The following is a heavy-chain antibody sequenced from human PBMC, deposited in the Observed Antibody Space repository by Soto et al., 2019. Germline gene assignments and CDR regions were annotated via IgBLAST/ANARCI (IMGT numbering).Heavy chain of an antibody. CDR2: IIPILGIA. J-gene: IGHJ3*02. CDR3: AREVIAAAGTSYAFAI. CDR1: GGTFSSYT. V-gene: IGHV1-69*04. Sequence: ASVKVSCKASGGTFSSYTISWVRQAPGQGLEWMGRIIPILGIANYAQKFQGRVTITADKSTSTAYMELSSLRSEDTAVYYCAREVIAAAGTSYAFAIWGQGTMVTVSS. D-gene: IGHD6-13*01.